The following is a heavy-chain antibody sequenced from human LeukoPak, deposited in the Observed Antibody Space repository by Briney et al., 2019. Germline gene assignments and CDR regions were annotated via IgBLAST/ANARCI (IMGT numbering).Heavy chain of an antibody. D-gene: IGHD6-13*01. Sequence: SETLSLTSAVYGGSFSGYYWSWIRQPPGKGLEWIGEINHSGSTNYNPSLKSRVTISVDTSQKQFSLRLSSVTAADTAVYYCARGRYLTTTGGAAAGFLDYWGQGSPVTVST. J-gene: IGHJ4*02. CDR1: GGSFSGYY. V-gene: IGHV4-34*01. CDR2: INHSGST. CDR3: ARGRYLTTTGGAAAGFLDY.